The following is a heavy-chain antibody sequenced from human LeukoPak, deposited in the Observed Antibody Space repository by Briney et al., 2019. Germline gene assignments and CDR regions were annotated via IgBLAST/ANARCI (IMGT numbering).Heavy chain of an antibody. CDR2: INPSGGST. V-gene: IGHV1-46*01. J-gene: IGHJ6*03. D-gene: IGHD6-19*01. CDR3: ARGGSSGWYGSEYYYMDV. Sequence: ASVKVSCKASGYTFTSYYMHWVRQAPGQGLEWMGIINPSGGSTSYAQKFQGRVTMTRDMSTSTVYMELSSLRSEDTAVYYCARGGSSGWYGSEYYYMDVWGKGTTVTISS. CDR1: GYTFTSYY.